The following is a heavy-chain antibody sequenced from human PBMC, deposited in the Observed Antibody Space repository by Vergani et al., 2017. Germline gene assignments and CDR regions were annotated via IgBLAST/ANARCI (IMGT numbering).Heavy chain of an antibody. Sequence: QVQLVESGGGVVQPGTSLRLSCVVSGFALNRHAMYWVRQAPGKGLEWVVGISFDGTNEYYPDLVKGRFTISRDIAKNTLYLQVRSLRAEDTAVYYCARCGTVLVFYYYMDVWGRGTTVTVSS. CDR2: ISFDGTNE. CDR1: GFALNRHA. CDR3: ARCGTVLVFYYYMDV. V-gene: IGHV3-30-3*01. D-gene: IGHD5-18*01. J-gene: IGHJ6*03.